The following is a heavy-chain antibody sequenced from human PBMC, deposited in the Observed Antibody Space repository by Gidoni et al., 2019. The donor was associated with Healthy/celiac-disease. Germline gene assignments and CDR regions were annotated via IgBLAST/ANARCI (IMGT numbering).Heavy chain of an antibody. V-gene: IGHV3-23*01. CDR2: SSGSGGST. J-gene: IGHJ4*02. Sequence: AATGITFSSYAMSWVRQAPGKGLEWVSASSGSGGSTYYADSVKGRFTISRDSSTNTLYLQMTSLRAADSAVYYCAKAPFTPMLVDYWGQGTLVTVSS. CDR1: GITFSSYA. D-gene: IGHD3-22*01. CDR3: AKAPFTPMLVDY.